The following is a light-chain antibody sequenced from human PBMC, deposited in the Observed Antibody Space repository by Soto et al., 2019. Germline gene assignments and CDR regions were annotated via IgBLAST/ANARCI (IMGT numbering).Light chain of an antibody. J-gene: IGKJ4*01. V-gene: IGKV3-11*01. CDR3: QQRSNWPLT. CDR1: QSVSNNY. Sequence: EIVLTQTPGTLSLSPGERGTLSCRASQSVSNNYLAWYQQKPGQAPRLLIYDASNRATGIPARFSGSGSGTDFTLTISSLEPEDFAVYYCQQRSNWPLTFGGGTQVDI. CDR2: DAS.